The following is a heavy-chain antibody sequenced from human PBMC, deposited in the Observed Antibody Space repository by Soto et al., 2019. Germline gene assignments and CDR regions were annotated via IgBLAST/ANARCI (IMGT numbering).Heavy chain of an antibody. CDR1: GGSISSGGYY. D-gene: IGHD6-19*01. CDR2: IYYSGST. J-gene: IGHJ5*02. Sequence: SETLSLTCTVSGGSISSGGYYWSWIRQHPGKGLEWIGYIYYSGSTYYNPSLKSRVTISVDTSKNQFSLKLSSVTAADTAVYYCARGQQWLGTWFDPWGQGTLVTVSS. CDR3: ARGQQWLGTWFDP. V-gene: IGHV4-31*03.